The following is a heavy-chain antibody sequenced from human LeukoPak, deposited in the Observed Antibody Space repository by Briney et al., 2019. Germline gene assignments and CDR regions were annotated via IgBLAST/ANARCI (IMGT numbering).Heavy chain of an antibody. CDR2: IHHSGSS. CDR1: GTTASIDY. D-gene: IGHD4-17*01. CDR3: ARENGDYALDY. Sequence: SETLSLTCTVSGTTASIDYWSWIRQPPGKGLEWVGSIHHSGSSKYNSSLNNRVTISLDKSKNQFSLSLTSVTVADTAVYYCARENGDYALDYWGQGTLVTVSS. J-gene: IGHJ4*02. V-gene: IGHV4-59*02.